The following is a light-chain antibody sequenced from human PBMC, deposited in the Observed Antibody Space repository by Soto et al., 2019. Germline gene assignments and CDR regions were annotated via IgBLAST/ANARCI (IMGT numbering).Light chain of an antibody. J-gene: IGLJ2*01. CDR1: SSDVVNYNY. Sequence: QSALTQPASVSGSPGQSITISCTGTSSDVVNYNYVSWYQQHPGKAPKVMIYDVNNRPSGVSNRFSGSKSGNTASLTISGLQAEDEPDYYCSSFTTSSTPVVFGGGTKLTVL. V-gene: IGLV2-14*01. CDR2: DVN. CDR3: SSFTTSSTPVV.